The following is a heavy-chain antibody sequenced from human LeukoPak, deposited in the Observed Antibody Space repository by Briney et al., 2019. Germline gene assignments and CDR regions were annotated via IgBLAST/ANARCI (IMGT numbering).Heavy chain of an antibody. Sequence: ASVKVSCKASGYTFTSYYMHWVRQAPGQGLEWMGIINPSGGSTSYAQKFQGRVTMTTDTSTSTVYMELSSLRSEDTAVYYCAREGGVFLIGYREWYFDYGGQGTLVTVSS. V-gene: IGHV1-46*01. CDR3: AREGGVFLIGYREWYFDY. D-gene: IGHD3-9*01. CDR2: INPSGGST. J-gene: IGHJ4*02. CDR1: GYTFTSYY.